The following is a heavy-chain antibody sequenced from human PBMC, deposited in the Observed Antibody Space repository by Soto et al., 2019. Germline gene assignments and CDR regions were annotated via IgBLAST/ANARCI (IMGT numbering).Heavy chain of an antibody. Sequence: EVQLLESGGGLVQPGRSLRLSCAASGFTFSSYAMNWVRQAPGKGLEWVSAMSGTGGSTYYADSVKGRFTISRDNSKNTLYLQMNSLRVVDTTVFYCAKARFSSGWSPSYFDYWGQGTLVTVSS. J-gene: IGHJ4*02. CDR3: AKARFSSGWSPSYFDY. CDR2: MSGTGGST. CDR1: GFTFSSYA. D-gene: IGHD6-19*01. V-gene: IGHV3-23*01.